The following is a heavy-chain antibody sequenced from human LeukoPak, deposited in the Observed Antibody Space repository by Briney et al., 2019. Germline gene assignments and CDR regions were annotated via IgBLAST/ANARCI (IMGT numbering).Heavy chain of an antibody. D-gene: IGHD3-22*01. J-gene: IGHJ4*02. Sequence: GESLKISCKASGSSFTNYWIGWVRQMPGKGLEWMGIIYPGDSDTRYSPSFQGQVTMSADKSISTAYLQWSSLKASDTAKYYCARTNYYDSSNYPDYWGQGTLVTVSS. CDR3: ARTNYYDSSNYPDY. V-gene: IGHV5-51*01. CDR1: GSSFTNYW. CDR2: IYPGDSDT.